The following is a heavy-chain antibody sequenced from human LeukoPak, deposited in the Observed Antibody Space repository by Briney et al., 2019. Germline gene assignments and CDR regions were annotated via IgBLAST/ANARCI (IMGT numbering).Heavy chain of an antibody. V-gene: IGHV3-30*02. CDR3: ADDLEQGHIYGYMVY. D-gene: IGHD5-18*01. CDR2: IRFDGSNQ. Sequence: QPGGSLRLSCAASGFTFSSYDMHWVRQAPGKGLEWVAFIRFDGSNQYYADSVKGRFTSSRDYSKNTLYLQMNSLRGEDTAVYYCADDLEQGHIYGYMVYGGQGTLVTVSS. J-gene: IGHJ4*02. CDR1: GFTFSSYD.